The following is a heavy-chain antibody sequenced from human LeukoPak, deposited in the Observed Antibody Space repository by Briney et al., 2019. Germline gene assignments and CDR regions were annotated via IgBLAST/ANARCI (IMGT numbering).Heavy chain of an antibody. D-gene: IGHD2-21*01. CDR1: GFTFNDLA. V-gene: IGHV3-23*01. J-gene: IGHJ3*01. CDR3: AKIVGPFDG. Sequence: PGRSLRLSCAAAGFTFNDLAMTWVRQAPGKGLEWVSSIGDAGTYYADSVKGRFTISRDNYKNMLYLKLNSLRAGDTSMYYCAKIVGPFDGRGQGTMVTVSS. CDR2: IGDAGT.